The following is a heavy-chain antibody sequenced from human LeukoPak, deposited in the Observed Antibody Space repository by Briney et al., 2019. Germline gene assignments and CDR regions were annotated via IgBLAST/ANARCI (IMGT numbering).Heavy chain of an antibody. V-gene: IGHV3-21*01. J-gene: IGHJ4*02. CDR3: AKDDMLGTAFDY. CDR1: GFTFSSYS. Sequence: PGGSLRLSCAASGFTFSSYSMNWVRQAPGKGLEWVSSISSSSSYIYYADSVKGRFTISRDNAKNSLYLQMNSLRAEDTAVYYCAKDDMLGTAFDYWGQGTLVTVSS. CDR2: ISSSSSYI. D-gene: IGHD2-21*02.